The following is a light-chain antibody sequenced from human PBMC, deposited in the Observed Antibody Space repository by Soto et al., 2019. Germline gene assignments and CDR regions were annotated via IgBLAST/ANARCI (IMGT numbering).Light chain of an antibody. CDR2: GAS. V-gene: IGKV3D-15*01. J-gene: IGKJ4*01. CDR1: QSVSRD. Sequence: EIVMTQSPDTLSVSPGERAALSCRTSQSVSRDLAWYQQKPGQAPRLLIYGASTRATGIPARFSGSGSGTEFTLTISSLQSEDFAVYYCQQYNTWPLTFGAGTKVDIK. CDR3: QQYNTWPLT.